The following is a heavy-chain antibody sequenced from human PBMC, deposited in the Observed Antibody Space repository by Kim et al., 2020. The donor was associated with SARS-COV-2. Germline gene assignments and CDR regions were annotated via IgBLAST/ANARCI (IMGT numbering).Heavy chain of an antibody. D-gene: IGHD2-15*01. CDR1: GFKFSDYS. CDR3: AKEYDSVAYSHYSI. V-gene: IGHV3-23*01. J-gene: IGHJ4*02. CDR2: IRPRGAAA. Sequence: GGSLRLSCAASGFKFSDYSMSWVRQAPGKGLEWVSLIRPRGAAASYADSFHGRFTVSRDDSINNLFLQMSGLKADDTATYYCAKEYDSVAYSHYSIGGQGILVTVPS.